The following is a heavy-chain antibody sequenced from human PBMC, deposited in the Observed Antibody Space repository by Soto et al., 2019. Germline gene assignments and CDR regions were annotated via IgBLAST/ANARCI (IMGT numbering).Heavy chain of an antibody. CDR3: AHKGYGDYPLDY. CDR2: IYWDDYK. CDR1: GFSLSTSGVG. J-gene: IGHJ4*02. V-gene: IGHV2-5*02. Sequence: QITLKESGPTLVKPTQTLTLTCTFSGFSLSTSGVGVGWIRQPPGKALEWLAVIYWDDYKHYSPSLKSRLTITKDTSKNQGVLTMTNMDPVDTATYYCAHKGYGDYPLDYWGQGTLLTLSS. D-gene: IGHD4-17*01.